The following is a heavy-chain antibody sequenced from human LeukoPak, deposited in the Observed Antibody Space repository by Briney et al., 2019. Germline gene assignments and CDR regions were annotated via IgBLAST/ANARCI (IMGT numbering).Heavy chain of an antibody. CDR1: GFPFSSHG. J-gene: IGHJ4*02. Sequence: GGSLRLSCAGSGFPFSSHGMNWVRQAPGKGLEWVSGISPGGPTYYADSVKGRFTISRDDSKNTLYLQIKNLRAEDTAVYYCAKDGAWLRFDDWGQGILVTVSS. CDR2: ISPGGPT. D-gene: IGHD5-12*01. CDR3: AKDGAWLRFDD. V-gene: IGHV3-23*01.